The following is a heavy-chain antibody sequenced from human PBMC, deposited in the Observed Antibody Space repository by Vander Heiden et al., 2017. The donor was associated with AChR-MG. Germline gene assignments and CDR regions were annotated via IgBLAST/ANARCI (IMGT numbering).Heavy chain of an antibody. D-gene: IGHD6-13*01. CDR3: ARWVSWYGYFQH. V-gene: IGHV4-34*01. CDR1: GGSFSGYY. CDR2: INHSGST. J-gene: IGHJ1*01. Sequence: QVQLQQWGAGLLKPSETLSLTCAVYGGSFSGYYWSWIRQPPGKGLEWIGEINHSGSTNYNPSLKSRVTISVDTSKNQFSLKLSSVTASDTAVYYCARWVSWYGYFQHWGQGTLVTVSS.